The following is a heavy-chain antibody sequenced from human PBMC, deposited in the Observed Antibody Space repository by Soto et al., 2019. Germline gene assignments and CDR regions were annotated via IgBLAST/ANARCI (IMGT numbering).Heavy chain of an antibody. V-gene: IGHV1-18*01. CDR1: GYTFTSYC. CDR2: ISAYNGNT. CDR3: ARDLLDIVVVPAASSAFDI. Sequence: ASGKVSCKASGYTFTSYCISWVRQAPGQGLEWMGWISAYNGNTNYAQKLQGRVTMTTDTSTSTAYMELRSLRSDDTAVYYCARDLLDIVVVPAASSAFDIWGQGTMVTVSS. D-gene: IGHD2-2*03. J-gene: IGHJ3*02.